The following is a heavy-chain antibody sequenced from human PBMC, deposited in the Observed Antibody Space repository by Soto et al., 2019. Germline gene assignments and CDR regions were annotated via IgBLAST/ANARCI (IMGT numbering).Heavy chain of an antibody. CDR2: INTANGNT. CDR1: GYTFTSNA. Sequence: ASVKVSCKASGYTFTSNAMHWVRQAPGQRLEWLGWINTANGNTKYSQKFQDRVTISRDTSASTAYMELSSLKSEDTAVYYCAREEATAVTQFGSWGQVTLVTVSS. CDR3: AREEATAVTQFGS. J-gene: IGHJ4*02. D-gene: IGHD1-26*01. V-gene: IGHV1-3*04.